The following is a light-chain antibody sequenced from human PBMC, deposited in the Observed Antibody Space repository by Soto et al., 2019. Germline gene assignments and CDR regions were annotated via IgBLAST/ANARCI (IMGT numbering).Light chain of an antibody. CDR3: CSYTSSTSLVL. CDR2: DVN. CDR1: SSDVGGYNY. Sequence: QSALTQPASVSGSPGQSITISCTGTSSDVGGYNYVSWYQQKPGKPPKVMIYDVNNRPSGVSNRFSGSKSGNTASLTISGLQAEDEADYYCCSYTSSTSLVLFGGGTKLTVL. V-gene: IGLV2-14*01. J-gene: IGLJ2*01.